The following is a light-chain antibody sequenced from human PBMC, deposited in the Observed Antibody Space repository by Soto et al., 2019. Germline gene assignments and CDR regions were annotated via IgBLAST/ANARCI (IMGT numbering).Light chain of an antibody. Sequence: IVLTQSPGTLSLSPGERGALSCRSSQSVSSNYVAWYQQKPGQAPRLLISGASNRATGTPDRFRGSGSGTDFTLTITRLEPEDFAVYYCQQYGSSPITFGQGTRLEIK. CDR1: QSVSSNY. J-gene: IGKJ5*01. CDR2: GAS. CDR3: QQYGSSPIT. V-gene: IGKV3-20*01.